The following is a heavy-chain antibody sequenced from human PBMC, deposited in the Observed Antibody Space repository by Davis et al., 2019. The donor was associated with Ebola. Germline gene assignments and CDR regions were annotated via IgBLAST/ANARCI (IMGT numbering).Heavy chain of an antibody. CDR1: GFTFSSYA. J-gene: IGHJ6*02. Sequence: GESLKISCSASGFTFSSYAMHWVRQAPGKGLEYVSAISSNGGSTYYADSVKGRFTISRDDAKNSLYLQMNSLRAEDTAVYYCQRRVDVWGQGTTVTVSS. CDR3: QRRVDV. D-gene: IGHD6-25*01. CDR2: ISSNGGST. V-gene: IGHV3-64*04.